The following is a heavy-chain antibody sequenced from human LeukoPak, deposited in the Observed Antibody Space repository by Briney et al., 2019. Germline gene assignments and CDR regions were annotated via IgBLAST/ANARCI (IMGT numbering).Heavy chain of an antibody. J-gene: IGHJ5*02. Sequence: PGGSLRLSCAASGFSFSTYVMSWVRQAPGKGLEWVSVISGSGDSTYFADSVKGRFTISRDNAKNTLYLQMNSLRAEDTAVYYCARGTYGLRIDNWFDPWGQGTLVTVSS. CDR1: GFSFSTYV. CDR2: ISGSGDST. CDR3: ARGTYGLRIDNWFDP. V-gene: IGHV3-23*01. D-gene: IGHD1-26*01.